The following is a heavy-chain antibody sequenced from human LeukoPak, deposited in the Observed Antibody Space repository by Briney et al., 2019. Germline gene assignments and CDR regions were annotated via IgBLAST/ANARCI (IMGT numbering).Heavy chain of an antibody. CDR3: AKDQWLVLNY. Sequence: GGSLRLSCAASGFTFSSYWMSWVRQAPGKGLEWVANIKQDGSEKYYVDSVKGRFTISRDNAKNSLYLQMNSLRSDDTALYYCAKDQWLVLNYWGQGTLVTVSS. V-gene: IGHV3-7*01. CDR1: GFTFSSYW. J-gene: IGHJ4*02. D-gene: IGHD6-19*01. CDR2: IKQDGSEK.